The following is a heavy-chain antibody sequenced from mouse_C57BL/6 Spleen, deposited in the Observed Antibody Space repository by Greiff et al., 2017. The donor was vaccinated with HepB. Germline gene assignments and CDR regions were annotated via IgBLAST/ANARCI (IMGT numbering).Heavy chain of an antibody. CDR2: INPGSGGT. Sequence: QVQLKQSGAELVRPGTSVKVSCKASGYAFTNYLIEWVKQRPGQGLEWIGVINPGSGGTNYNEKFKGKATLTADKSSSTAYMQLSSLTSEDSAVYFCARAGRYDDGGFYWYFDVWGTGTTVTVSS. CDR3: ARAGRYDDGGFYWYFDV. V-gene: IGHV1-54*01. CDR1: GYAFTNYL. D-gene: IGHD2-14*01. J-gene: IGHJ1*03.